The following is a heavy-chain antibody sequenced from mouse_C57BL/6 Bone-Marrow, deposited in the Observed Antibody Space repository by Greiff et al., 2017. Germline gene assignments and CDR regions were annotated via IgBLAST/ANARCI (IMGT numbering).Heavy chain of an antibody. CDR1: GYSITSGYY. J-gene: IGHJ4*01. V-gene: IGHV3-6*01. Sequence: EVKLMESGPGLVKPSQSLSLTCSVTGYSITSGYYWNWIRQFPGNKLEWMGYISYDGSNNYNPSLKNRISITRDTSKNQFFLKLNSVTTEDTATYYCARGDYYGTPYYYAMDYWGQGTSVTVSS. CDR3: ARGDYYGTPYYYAMDY. CDR2: ISYDGSN. D-gene: IGHD1-1*01.